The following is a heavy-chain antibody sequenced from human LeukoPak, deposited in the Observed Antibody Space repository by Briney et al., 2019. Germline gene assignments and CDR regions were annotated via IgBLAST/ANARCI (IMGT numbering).Heavy chain of an antibody. Sequence: ASVKVSCTASGYTFSSYDINWVRQATGQGLEWMGWMNPNSGNTGYAQKFQGRLNMTRNTSIDTAYMELSSLRSDDTAVYYCARRVGSGWPVQHWGQGTLVTVSS. CDR1: GYTFSSYD. CDR3: ARRVGSGWPVQH. J-gene: IGHJ1*01. D-gene: IGHD6-19*01. CDR2: MNPNSGNT. V-gene: IGHV1-8*01.